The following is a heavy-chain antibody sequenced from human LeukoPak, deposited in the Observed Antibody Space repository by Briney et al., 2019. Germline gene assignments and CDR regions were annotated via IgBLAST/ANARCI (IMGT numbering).Heavy chain of an antibody. D-gene: IGHD3-16*02. J-gene: IGHJ4*02. CDR2: ISYDGSNK. V-gene: IGHV3-30*18. CDR1: GFTFSSYG. Sequence: GGSLRLSCAASGFTFSSYGMHWVRQAPGKGLEWVAVISYDGSNKYYADSVKGRFTISRDNSKDTLYLQMNSLRAEDMAVYYCAKEIIRLGELSPYFDYWGQGTLVTVSS. CDR3: AKEIIRLGELSPYFDY.